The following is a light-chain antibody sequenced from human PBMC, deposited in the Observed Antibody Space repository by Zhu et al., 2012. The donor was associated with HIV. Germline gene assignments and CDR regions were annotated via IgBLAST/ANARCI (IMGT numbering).Light chain of an antibody. V-gene: IGKV3-20*01. CDR2: GAS. J-gene: IGKJ2*01. Sequence: EILLTQSPGTLSLSPGERATLSCRASQSVSSTYLAWYQQKPGLAPRLLIYGASSRATGIPDRFSGSGSGTDFTLTISRLEPEDFAVYYCQQYDSSPYTFGQGTKGWRSN. CDR1: QSVSSTY. CDR3: QQYDSSPYT.